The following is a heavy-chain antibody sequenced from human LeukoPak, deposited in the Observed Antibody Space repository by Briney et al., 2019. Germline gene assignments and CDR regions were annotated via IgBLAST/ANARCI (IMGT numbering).Heavy chain of an antibody. CDR3: ARGVRTFRSNWFDP. V-gene: IGHV4-38-2*02. CDR2: IYHSGST. D-gene: IGHD2/OR15-2a*01. CDR1: GYSISSGYY. J-gene: IGHJ5*02. Sequence: SETLSLTCTVSGYSISSGYYWGWIRQPPGKGLEWIGSIYHSGSTYYNPSLKSRVTISVDTSKNQFSLKLSSVTAADTAVYYCARGVRTFRSNWFDPWGQGTLVTVSS.